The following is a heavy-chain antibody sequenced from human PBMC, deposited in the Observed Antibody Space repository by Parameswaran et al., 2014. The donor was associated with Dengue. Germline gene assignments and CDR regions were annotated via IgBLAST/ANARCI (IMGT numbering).Heavy chain of an antibody. V-gene: IGHV1-8*01. J-gene: IGHJ6*02. D-gene: IGHD5-12*01. CDR2: MNPNSGNT. CDR3: ARGLGGYSGYELYYYYYYGMDV. Sequence: WVRQAPGQGLEWMGWMNPNSGNTGYAQKFQGRVTMTRNTPISTAYMELSSLRSEDTAVYYCARGLGGYSGYELYYYYYYGMDVWGQGTTVTVSS.